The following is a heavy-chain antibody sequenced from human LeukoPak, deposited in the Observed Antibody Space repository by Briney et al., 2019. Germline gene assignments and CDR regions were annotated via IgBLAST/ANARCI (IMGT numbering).Heavy chain of an antibody. J-gene: IGHJ4*02. D-gene: IGHD6-19*01. Sequence: ASVKVSCKASGYTFTGYYMHWVRQAPGQGLEWMGWISVYNGNTNYAQKLQGRVTMTTDTSTSTAYMELRSLRSDDTAVYYCTRGRVYSSGWYLCDYWGQGSLVTVSS. CDR3: TRGRVYSSGWYLCDY. CDR1: GYTFTGYY. V-gene: IGHV1-18*04. CDR2: ISVYNGNT.